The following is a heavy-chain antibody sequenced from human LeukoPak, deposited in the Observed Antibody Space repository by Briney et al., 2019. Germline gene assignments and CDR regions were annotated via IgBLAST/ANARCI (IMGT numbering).Heavy chain of an antibody. V-gene: IGHV3-53*01. CDR3: ARDGGRNFDY. CDR1: GLTVSSNS. CDR2: IYSGGST. J-gene: IGHJ4*02. Sequence: GGSLRLSCAASGLTVSSNSMSWVRQAPGKGLEWVSFIYSGGSTYYADSVKGRFTISRDNAKNSLYLQMNSLRAEDTAVYYCARDGGRNFDYWGQGTLVTVSS.